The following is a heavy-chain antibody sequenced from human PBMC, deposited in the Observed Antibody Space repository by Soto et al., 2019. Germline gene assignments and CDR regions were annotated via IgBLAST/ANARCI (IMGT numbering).Heavy chain of an antibody. CDR2: IYYSGIT. CDR3: ARIQSSRGENWFDP. D-gene: IGHD1-1*01. V-gene: IGHV4-39*01. J-gene: IGHJ5*02. Sequence: QLQLQESGPGLVKPSETLSLTCTVSGGSISSSSYYWGWIRQPPGKGLEWIGSIYYSGITYYNPSLKSRVTIPVDTSKNQFSLTLISETAADTAVYYCARIQSSRGENWFDPWGQGTLVTVSS. CDR1: GGSISSSSYY.